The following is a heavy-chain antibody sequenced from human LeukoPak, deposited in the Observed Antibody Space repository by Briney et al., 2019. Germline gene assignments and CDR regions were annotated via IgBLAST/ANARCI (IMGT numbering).Heavy chain of an antibody. CDR3: TTERLGAFDI. Sequence: PGGSLRLSCAASGLTFSNAWMIWVRQAPGKGLEWVGRMIANTAGGTTDYAAPVKGRFTVSRDDSKNTLYLQMNSLKTEDTALYYCTTERLGAFDIWGQGTMVTVSS. V-gene: IGHV3-15*01. CDR2: MIANTAGGTT. CDR1: GLTFSNAW. J-gene: IGHJ3*02. D-gene: IGHD3-16*01.